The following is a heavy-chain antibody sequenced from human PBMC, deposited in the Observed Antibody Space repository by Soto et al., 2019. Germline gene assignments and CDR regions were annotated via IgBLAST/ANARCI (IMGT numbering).Heavy chain of an antibody. CDR1: GGSIISGGYY. V-gene: IGHV4-31*03. Sequence: SEPRSLTCTVSGGSIISGGYYWSWIRQHPGKGLEWIGYIYYSGSTYYNPSLKSRVTISVDTSKNQFSLKLSSVTAADTAVYYCARFYYDSSGYYYHAFDIWGQGTMVTVSS. CDR3: ARFYYDSSGYYYHAFDI. CDR2: IYYSGST. J-gene: IGHJ3*02. D-gene: IGHD3-22*01.